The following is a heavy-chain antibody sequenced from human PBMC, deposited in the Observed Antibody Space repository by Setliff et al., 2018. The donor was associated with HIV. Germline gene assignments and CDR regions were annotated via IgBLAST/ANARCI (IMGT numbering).Heavy chain of an antibody. V-gene: IGHV3-33*03. D-gene: IGHD3-10*01. CDR3: AKVEGLWFGGRFDY. Sequence: ASGFTFSNYGMHWVRQAPGKGLEWVAAVWDDGGNKYYADSVKGRFTISRDNSKNTLYLLVHSLRAEDTAVYYCAKVEGLWFGGRFDYWGQGTLVTVSS. CDR2: VWDDGGNK. CDR1: GFTFSNYG. J-gene: IGHJ4*02.